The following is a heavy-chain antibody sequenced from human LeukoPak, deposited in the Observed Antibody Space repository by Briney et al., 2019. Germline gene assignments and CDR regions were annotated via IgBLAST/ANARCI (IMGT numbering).Heavy chain of an antibody. CDR2: IYYSGST. Sequence: SETLSLTCTVSGGSISSYYWSWIRQPPGKGLEWIGYIYYSGSTNYNPSLKSRVTISVDTSKNQFSLKLSSVTAADTAVYYCAREISPSREVFWSGYYPAIDAFDIWGQGTMVTVSS. D-gene: IGHD3-3*01. CDR1: GGSISSYY. CDR3: AREISPSREVFWSGYYPAIDAFDI. V-gene: IGHV4-59*01. J-gene: IGHJ3*02.